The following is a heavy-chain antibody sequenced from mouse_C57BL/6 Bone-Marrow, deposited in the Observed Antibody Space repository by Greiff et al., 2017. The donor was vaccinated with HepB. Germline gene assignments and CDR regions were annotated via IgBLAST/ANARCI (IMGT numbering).Heavy chain of an antibody. J-gene: IGHJ3*01. CDR2: IHPNSGST. D-gene: IGHD2-2*01. Sequence: VQLQQPGAELVKPGASVKLSCKASGYTFTSYWMHWVKQRPGQGLEWIGMIHPNSGSTNYNEKFKSKATLTVDKSSSTAYMQLSSLTSEDSAVYYCARVEDGYDPAWFAYWGQGTLVTVSA. CDR1: GYTFTSYW. V-gene: IGHV1-64*01. CDR3: ARVEDGYDPAWFAY.